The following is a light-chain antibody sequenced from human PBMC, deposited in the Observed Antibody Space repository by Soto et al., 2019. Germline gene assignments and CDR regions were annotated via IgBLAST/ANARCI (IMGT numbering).Light chain of an antibody. CDR1: PSISSSY. CDR2: AAS. J-gene: IGKJ2*01. CDR3: QQYGSSSYT. V-gene: IGKV3-20*01. Sequence: EIGLTQSPGTLSLPPGERATLSCRASPSISSSYSARYKQKPGQAPRLPIYAASRRATGIPDRFSGSGSGTDFTLTISRLEPEDVAVYYGQQYGSSSYTFGQGTQVEIK.